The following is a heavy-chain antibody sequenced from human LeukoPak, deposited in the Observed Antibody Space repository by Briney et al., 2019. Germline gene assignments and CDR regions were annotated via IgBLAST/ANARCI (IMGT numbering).Heavy chain of an antibody. CDR3: ARALNDFFDY. D-gene: IGHD3-3*01. J-gene: IGHJ4*02. Sequence: GGSLRLSCAASGFTFNNAWMNWVRQAPGKGLEWVSVIYSGGSTYYADSVKGRFTISRDNSKNTLYLQMNSLRAEDTAVYYCARALNDFFDYWGQGTLVTVSS. CDR1: GFTFNNAW. V-gene: IGHV3-53*01. CDR2: IYSGGST.